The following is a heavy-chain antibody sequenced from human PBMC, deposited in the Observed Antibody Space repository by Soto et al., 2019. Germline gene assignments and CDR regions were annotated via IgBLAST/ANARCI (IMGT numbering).Heavy chain of an antibody. Sequence: GASVKVSCKASGYTFTTYCIHWVRQAPGQGLEWMGRINANNGNTNYAQKLQGRVTMTTDTSTSTAYMELRSLRSDDTAVYYCARDRYDDGMDVWGQGTTVTVSS. CDR2: INANNGNT. CDR3: ARDRYDDGMDV. J-gene: IGHJ6*02. V-gene: IGHV1-18*04. CDR1: GYTFTTYC.